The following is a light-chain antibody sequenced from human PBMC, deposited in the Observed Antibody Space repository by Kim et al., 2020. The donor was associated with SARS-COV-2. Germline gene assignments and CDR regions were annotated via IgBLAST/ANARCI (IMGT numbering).Light chain of an antibody. J-gene: IGKJ1*01. V-gene: IGKV3-15*01. CDR1: QSVSSN. CDR2: GAS. Sequence: VSPGERATLACRASQSVSSNLAWYQQKPGQALRLLIYGASTRATGIPARFSGSGSGTEFTLTISSLQSEDFAVYYCQQYDNWPAWTFGQGTKV. CDR3: QQYDNWPAWT.